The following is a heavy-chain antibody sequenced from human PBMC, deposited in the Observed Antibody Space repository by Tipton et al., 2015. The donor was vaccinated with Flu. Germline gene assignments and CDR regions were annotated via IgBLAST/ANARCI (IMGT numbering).Heavy chain of an antibody. D-gene: IGHD6-19*01. CDR3: ARGMASGATYFDY. J-gene: IGHJ4*02. CDR1: GGSISNYY. CDR2: VHTSGNT. Sequence: TLSLTCIVAGGSISNYYWSWVRQPAGKRLQWIGRVHTSGNTHYDPSFESRVTISLDTSKSQFSLKLRSVTAADTAVYFCARGMASGATYFDYWGPGTLVTVSS. V-gene: IGHV4-4*07.